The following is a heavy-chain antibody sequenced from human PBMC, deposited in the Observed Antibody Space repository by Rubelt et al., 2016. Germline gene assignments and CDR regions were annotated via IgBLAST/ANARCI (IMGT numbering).Heavy chain of an antibody. CDR2: IQYNGGT. V-gene: IGHV4-39*01. Sequence: QLQLQESGPGLVKPSETLSLTCNVSGGSMSSSDDYWGWIRQPPGKGLEWIASHNIQYNGGTFYNPSLKSRVPISVEPSKNRVSLRVSSVSAADTAVYYCAAIATGTSELDDWGQGTLVTVSS. D-gene: IGHD4-17*01. CDR1: GGSMSSSDDY. J-gene: IGHJ4*02. CDR3: AAIATGTSELDD.